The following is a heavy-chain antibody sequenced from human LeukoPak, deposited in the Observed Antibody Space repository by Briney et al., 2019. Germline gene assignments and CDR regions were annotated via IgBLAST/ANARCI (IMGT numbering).Heavy chain of an antibody. J-gene: IGHJ6*03. CDR2: INPNSGGT. CDR1: GYTFTGYY. CDR3: AALSSSSHYYYYMDV. D-gene: IGHD6-6*01. Sequence: GASVKVSCKASGYTFTGYYIHWVRQAPGQGLEWSGWINPNSGGTNYAQKLQGRVTMTTDTSTSTAYMELRSLRSDDTAVYYCAALSSSSHYYYYMDVWGKGTTVTVSS. V-gene: IGHV1-2*02.